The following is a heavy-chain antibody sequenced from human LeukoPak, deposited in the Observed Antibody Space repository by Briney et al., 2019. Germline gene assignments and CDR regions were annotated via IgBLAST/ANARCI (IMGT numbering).Heavy chain of an antibody. V-gene: IGHV3-23*01. CDR1: GFTFTSYA. D-gene: IGHD6-19*01. J-gene: IGHJ4*02. CDR3: AKLKQWQPQRYFFEY. CDR2: FSGASST. Sequence: GGSLRLSCAASGFTFTSYAMSWVRQAPGKGLEWVSTFSGASSTSYADAVKGRVTISRDNSKNILYLQMNSLRAEDTAVYYCAKLKQWQPQRYFFEYWGQGALVAVAS.